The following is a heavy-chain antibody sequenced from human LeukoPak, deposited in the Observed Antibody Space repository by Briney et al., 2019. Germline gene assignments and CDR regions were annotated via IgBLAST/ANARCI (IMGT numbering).Heavy chain of an antibody. J-gene: IGHJ4*02. CDR3: ARGFGGDYSDY. V-gene: IGHV1-2*02. Sequence: ASVKVSCKASGYTFTGYYMHWVRQAPGQGLEWMGWINPNSGGTNYAQKFQGRVTMTRNTSISTAYMELSSLRSEDTAVYYCARGFGGDYSDYWGQGTLVTVSS. CDR1: GYTFTGYY. D-gene: IGHD3-10*01. CDR2: INPNSGGT.